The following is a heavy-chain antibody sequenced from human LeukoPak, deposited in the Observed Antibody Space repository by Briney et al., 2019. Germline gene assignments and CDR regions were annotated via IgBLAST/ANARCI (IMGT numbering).Heavy chain of an antibody. Sequence: GGSLRLSCAASGFPVNTNYLTWVRQAPGRGLEWVANIRDDGSEEYYGDSVRGRFTISRDNAKNSVDLQMHSLRVEDTAVYYCARVLGLKGFDSWGQGTLVTVSS. J-gene: IGHJ5*01. CDR2: IRDDGSEE. CDR1: GFPVNTNY. V-gene: IGHV3-7*04. D-gene: IGHD7-27*01. CDR3: ARVLGLKGFDS.